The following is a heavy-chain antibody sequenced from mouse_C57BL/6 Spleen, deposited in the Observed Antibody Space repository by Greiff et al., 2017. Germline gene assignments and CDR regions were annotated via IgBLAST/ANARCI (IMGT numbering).Heavy chain of an antibody. J-gene: IGHJ4*01. V-gene: IGHV1-15*01. Sequence: VQLQQSGAELVRPGASVTLSCKASGYTFTDYEMHWVKQTPVHGLEWIGAIDPETGGTAYNQKFKGKAILTADKSSSTAYMELRSLTSEDSAVYYCTRDLVSSPYAMDCGGKGTSVTVSS. CDR3: TRDLVSSPYAMDC. D-gene: IGHD1-1*01. CDR1: GYTFTDYE. CDR2: IDPETGGT.